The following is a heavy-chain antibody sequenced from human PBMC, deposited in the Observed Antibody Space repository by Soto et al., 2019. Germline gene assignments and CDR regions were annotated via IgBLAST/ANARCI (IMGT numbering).Heavy chain of an antibody. D-gene: IGHD3-16*01. V-gene: IGHV1-18*01. CDR3: ARDQSFDRTYYYGIEV. CDR1: GYPFTHYG. CDR2: ISPFNGNT. Sequence: QVQLVQSGAEVKKPGASVRVSCKSSGYPFTHYGITWIRQAPGQGLEWMGWISPFNGNTNYGQTLQGRVTLTTETSTSTVYMERRSLRSDDTAVYYCARDQSFDRTYYYGIEVWGQGTTVTVSS. J-gene: IGHJ6*02.